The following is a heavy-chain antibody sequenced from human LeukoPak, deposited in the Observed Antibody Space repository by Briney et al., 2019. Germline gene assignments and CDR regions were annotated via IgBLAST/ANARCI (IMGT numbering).Heavy chain of an antibody. Sequence: ASVKISCKASGYTFTSYAMNWVRQAPGQGLEWMGWINTNTGNPTYAQGFTGRFVFSLDTSVSTAYLQISSLKAEDTAVYYCARDWGSGYYPESWDYWGQGTLVTVSS. J-gene: IGHJ4*02. CDR2: INTNTGNP. CDR3: ARDWGSGYYPESWDY. D-gene: IGHD3-22*01. V-gene: IGHV7-4-1*02. CDR1: GYTFTSYA.